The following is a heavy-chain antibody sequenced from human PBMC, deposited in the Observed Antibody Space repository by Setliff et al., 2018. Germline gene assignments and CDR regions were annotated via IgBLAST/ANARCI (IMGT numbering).Heavy chain of an antibody. V-gene: IGHV1-18*01. CDR1: GYSFSESI. D-gene: IGHD2-2*01. Sequence: GASVKVSCKASGYSFSESIVSWVRQAPGLGLEWMGWISAYNGMTHSAQNFQGRVIMTTDTSTNTAYMDLRSLRSDDTAVYYCERLVRYCTTTSCQRTSGDDFWGQGTLVTVSS. CDR3: ERLVRYCTTTSCQRTSGDDF. CDR2: ISAYNGMT. J-gene: IGHJ4*02.